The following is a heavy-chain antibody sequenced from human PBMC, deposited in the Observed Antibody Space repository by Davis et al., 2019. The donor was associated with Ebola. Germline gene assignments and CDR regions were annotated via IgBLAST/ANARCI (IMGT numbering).Heavy chain of an antibody. D-gene: IGHD3-3*01. CDR1: GGTFSSYA. V-gene: IGHV1-69*13. CDR3: ARCRERITIFGSARLYGMDV. Sequence: AASVTVSCKASGGTFSSYAISWVRQAPGQGLEWMGGIIPIFGTANYAQKFQGRVTITADESTSTAYMELSSLRSEDTAVYYCARCRERITIFGSARLYGMDVWGQGTTVTVSS. J-gene: IGHJ6*02. CDR2: IIPIFGTA.